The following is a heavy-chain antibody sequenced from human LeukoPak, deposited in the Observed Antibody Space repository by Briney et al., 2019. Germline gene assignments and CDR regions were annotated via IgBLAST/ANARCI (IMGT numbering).Heavy chain of an antibody. CDR1: GGSISSGGYY. CDR3: ARATYYYDSSGSSGNWFDP. V-gene: IGHV4-31*03. Sequence: PSQTLSLTCTVSGGSISSGGYYWSWIRQHPGKGLEWIGYIYYSGSTYYNPSLKSRVTISVDTSKNQFSLKLSSVTAADTAVYYCARATYYYDSSGSSGNWFDPWGQGTLVTVSS. D-gene: IGHD3-22*01. J-gene: IGHJ5*02. CDR2: IYYSGST.